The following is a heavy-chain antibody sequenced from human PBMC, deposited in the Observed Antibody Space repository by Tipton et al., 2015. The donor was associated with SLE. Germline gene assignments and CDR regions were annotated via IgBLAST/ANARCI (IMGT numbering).Heavy chain of an antibody. D-gene: IGHD3-9*01. CDR1: GGSISSGSYY. CDR2: IYTSGSI. V-gene: IGHV4-61*09. J-gene: IGHJ6*03. CDR3: ARGLDYYYYYMDV. Sequence: TLSLPCTVSGGSISSGSYYWSWIRQPAGKGLEWIGHIYTSGSINYNPSLKSRVTISLDTSRNQVSLRLTSVTAADTAVYYCARGLDYYYYYMDVWDKGTTVTVSS.